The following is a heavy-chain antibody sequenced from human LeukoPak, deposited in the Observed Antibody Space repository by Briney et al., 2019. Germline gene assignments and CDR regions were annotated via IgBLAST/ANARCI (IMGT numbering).Heavy chain of an antibody. Sequence: PGGSLRLSCAASGFTVSSNYMSWVRQAPGKGLEWVSVIYSGGSTYYADSVKGRFTISRDNSKNTAYLQMNSLKTEDTAVYYCTRHELRITMVRGAIGWFDPWGQGTLVTVSS. J-gene: IGHJ5*02. CDR2: IYSGGST. CDR3: TRHELRITMVRGAIGWFDP. D-gene: IGHD3-10*01. V-gene: IGHV3-66*04. CDR1: GFTVSSNY.